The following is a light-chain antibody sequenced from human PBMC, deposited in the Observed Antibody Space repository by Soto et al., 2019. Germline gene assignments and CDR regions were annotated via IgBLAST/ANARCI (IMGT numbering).Light chain of an antibody. Sequence: IQLTKTTSTLSASVGDRVTITCRASQNIKNWLAWYQQIPGKGPKLLIYRASSLESGVPTRFSGSGSGTEFTLTISSLQPGDCATYSGQQYNTHSTFAHEPKVDIK. CDR1: QNIKNW. CDR3: QQYNTHST. J-gene: IGKJ1*01. CDR2: RAS. V-gene: IGKV1-5*03.